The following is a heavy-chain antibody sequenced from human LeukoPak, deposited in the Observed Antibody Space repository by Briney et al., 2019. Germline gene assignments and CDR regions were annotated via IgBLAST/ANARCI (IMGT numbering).Heavy chain of an antibody. V-gene: IGHV1-3*04. CDR2: INTGNGNT. CDR1: GYTFTNYG. Sequence: ASVKVSCKTSGYTFTNYGMHWVRQAPRQSPEWMGWINTGNGNTKSSQKFQDRVTLTRDTSASTAYMELSSLDSEDTAVYYCARVPLSDASGHYYPHWGQGTLVTVSS. J-gene: IGHJ1*01. CDR3: ARVPLSDASGHYYPH. D-gene: IGHD3-22*01.